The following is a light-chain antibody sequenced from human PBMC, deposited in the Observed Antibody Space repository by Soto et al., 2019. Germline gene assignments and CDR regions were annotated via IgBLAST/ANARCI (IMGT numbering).Light chain of an antibody. CDR1: QNIRNY. V-gene: IGKV1-39*01. J-gene: IGKJ4*01. CDR3: QQSYNIQALT. Sequence: DIQMTQSPSSLSASVGGRVAITCRASQNIRNYLNWYQQKPGKAPRVLIYGAASLQSGVPSRFSGSGSGTNFSLTINSLQPEDYATYYCQQSYNIQALTFGGGTKVDIK. CDR2: GAA.